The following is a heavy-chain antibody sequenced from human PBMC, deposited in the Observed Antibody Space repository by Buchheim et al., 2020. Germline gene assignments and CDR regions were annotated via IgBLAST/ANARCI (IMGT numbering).Heavy chain of an antibody. D-gene: IGHD3-3*01. Sequence: QVQLVESGGGVVQPGRSLRLSCAASGFTFSSYAMHWVRQAPGKGLEWVAVISYDGSNKYYADSVKGRFTISRDNSKNTLYLQMNSLRAEDTAVYYCARTNDFWSGYYLDYWGQGTL. J-gene: IGHJ4*02. CDR3: ARTNDFWSGYYLDY. CDR2: ISYDGSNK. V-gene: IGHV3-30*04. CDR1: GFTFSSYA.